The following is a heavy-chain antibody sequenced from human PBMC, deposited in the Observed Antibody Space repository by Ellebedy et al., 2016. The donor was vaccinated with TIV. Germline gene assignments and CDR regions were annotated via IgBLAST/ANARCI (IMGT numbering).Heavy chain of an antibody. CDR1: GFTFKNYW. CDR3: ARNNHGAYGGGDAFDI. V-gene: IGHV3-7*01. J-gene: IGHJ3*02. Sequence: GGSLRLXCAAPGFTFKNYWMTWVRQAPGKGLEWVTNIKHDGSEKYYVDSVKGRFTVSRDNAKNSLFLQMSSLRVEDTAVYYCARNNHGAYGGGDAFDIWGQGTMVTVSS. D-gene: IGHD4-17*01. CDR2: IKHDGSEK.